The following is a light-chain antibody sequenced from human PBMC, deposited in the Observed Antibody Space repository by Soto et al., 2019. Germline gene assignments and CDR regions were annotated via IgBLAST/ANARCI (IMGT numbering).Light chain of an antibody. CDR2: GAS. Sequence: ERVMTQSPATLSVSPGERATLSCRASQSISSNLACYQQKPGQAPRLLIYGASTRATCIPARFSGSGSGTEFTLTISSLQSEDFAVYYCQQYNNWPFTFGPGTKVDIK. J-gene: IGKJ3*01. V-gene: IGKV3-15*01. CDR3: QQYNNWPFT. CDR1: QSISSN.